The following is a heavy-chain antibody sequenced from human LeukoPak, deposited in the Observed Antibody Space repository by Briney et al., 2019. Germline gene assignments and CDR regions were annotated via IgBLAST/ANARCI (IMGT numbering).Heavy chain of an antibody. J-gene: IGHJ4*02. Sequence: GGSLRLSCAASGFTFSSYGMNWVRQAPGKGLVWVTRINSDGSTTNYADYVKGRFTISRDNAKNTLYLQMNSLRAEDTAVYYCARRSSGSPPYYFDYWGQGTLVTVSS. CDR2: INSDGSTT. V-gene: IGHV3-74*01. D-gene: IGHD1-26*01. CDR3: ARRSSGSPPYYFDY. CDR1: GFTFSSYG.